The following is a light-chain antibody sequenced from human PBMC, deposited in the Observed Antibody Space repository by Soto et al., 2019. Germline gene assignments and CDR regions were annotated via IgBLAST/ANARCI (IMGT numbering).Light chain of an antibody. Sequence: QSALTQPASVSGSPGQSITISCTGTNSDVGGYNYVSWYQQHPGKAPELMIYEVRHRPSGVSNRFSGSKADNTASLTLSRLQPAGEAEYPCRSDTTISPLKVCGGGTKGTVL. CDR1: NSDVGGYNY. V-gene: IGLV2-14*01. CDR2: EVR. J-gene: IGLJ1*01. CDR3: RSDTTISPLKV.